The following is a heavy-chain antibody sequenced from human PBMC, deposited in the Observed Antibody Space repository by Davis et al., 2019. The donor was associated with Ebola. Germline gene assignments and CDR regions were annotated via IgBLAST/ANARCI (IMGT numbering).Heavy chain of an antibody. Sequence: GESLKISCAASGFTFSSYPISWVRQAPGKGLEWVSAMSGSGGTTYYADSVKGRFTISRDNSKNTLYMQMNSLRAEDKAVYYCAKRRTSVDCWGQGILVTVSS. CDR2: MSGSGGTT. J-gene: IGHJ4*02. CDR1: GFTFSSYP. V-gene: IGHV3-23*01. CDR3: AKRRTSVDC.